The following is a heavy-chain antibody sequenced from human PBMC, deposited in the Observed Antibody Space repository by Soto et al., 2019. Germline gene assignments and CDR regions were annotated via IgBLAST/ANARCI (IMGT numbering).Heavy chain of an antibody. CDR1: GYNFMPYG. CDR3: ARDLDPSGSYYTDY. J-gene: IGHJ4*02. CDR2: ISPWKGNT. D-gene: IGHD3-10*01. V-gene: IGHV1-18*04. Sequence: ASVRVSCKASGYNFMPYGVNWVRQAPGQGLEWMGWISPWKGNTNYAQSFQGRVTMTTDTSTSTAYMELRSLTSDDTAVYYCARDLDPSGSYYTDYWGPGTLVTVSS.